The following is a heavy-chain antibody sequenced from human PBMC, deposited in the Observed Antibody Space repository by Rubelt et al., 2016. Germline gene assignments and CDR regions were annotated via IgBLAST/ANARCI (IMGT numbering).Heavy chain of an antibody. D-gene: IGHD3-22*01. CDR1: GYSFKRYA. J-gene: IGHJ4*02. CDR3: ARDPSYTSGFHAYFDY. V-gene: IGHV1-18*01. Sequence: QVQLVQSGAEVKEPGASIKVSCKTSGYSFKRYAISWVRQAPGQGLEWMGWISPYNGDTRYAQNFQGRVTMTTDTSTSTAYMELRSLRSDDTAVYSCARDPSYTSGFHAYFDYWGQGTRVTVSS. CDR2: ISPYNGDT.